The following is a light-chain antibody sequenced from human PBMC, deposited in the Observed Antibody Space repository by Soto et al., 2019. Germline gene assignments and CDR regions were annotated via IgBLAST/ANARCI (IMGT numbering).Light chain of an antibody. CDR3: CSYAGSSTYV. J-gene: IGLJ1*01. V-gene: IGLV2-23*01. Sequence: QSALTQPASXXXXXGQSITISCTGTSSDVGTYNLFSWYQHHPGKAPKLMIYEGSKRPSGVSNRFSGSKSGNTASLTISGLQAEDEADYYCCSYAGSSTYVFGTGTKVTVL. CDR1: SSDVGTYNL. CDR2: EGS.